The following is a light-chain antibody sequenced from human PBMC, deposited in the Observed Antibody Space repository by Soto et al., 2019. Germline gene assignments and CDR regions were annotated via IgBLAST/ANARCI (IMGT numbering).Light chain of an antibody. V-gene: IGLV2-14*01. CDR2: EVS. CDR1: SSDVGGYNS. Sequence: QSVLTQPASVSGSPGQSITISCTGTSSDVGGYNSVSWYQQHPGKAPKLMIYEVSNRPSGVSNRFSGSKSGNTASLTISGLQAEDEADYYCSSYTSINTRVFGGGTKLTVL. CDR3: SSYTSINTRV. J-gene: IGLJ3*02.